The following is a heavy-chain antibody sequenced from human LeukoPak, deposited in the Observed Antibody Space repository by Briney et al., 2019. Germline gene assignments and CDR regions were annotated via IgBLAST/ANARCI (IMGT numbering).Heavy chain of an antibody. Sequence: SVKVSCKVSVRTHSSYAISGVRQAPGQGLEWMERIIPIFGNTHYAQKLQGRLTITADKSTSRAYMELSSMRSEDTAVYYCARGDGSGSCYCFYCGQGTLVTVSP. CDR1: VRTHSSYA. CDR3: ARGDGSGSCYCFY. J-gene: IGHJ4*02. D-gene: IGHD3-10*01. CDR2: IIPIFGNT. V-gene: IGHV1-69*04.